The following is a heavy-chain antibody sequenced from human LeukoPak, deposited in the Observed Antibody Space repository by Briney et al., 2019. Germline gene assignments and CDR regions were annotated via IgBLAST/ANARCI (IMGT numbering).Heavy chain of an antibody. CDR1: GFTFSDYY. J-gene: IGHJ6*02. V-gene: IGHV3-30*18. CDR3: AKVRSSSWYGNGMDV. CDR2: ISYDGSNK. D-gene: IGHD6-13*01. Sequence: QPGGSLRLSCAASGFTFSDYYMSWIRQAPGKGLEWVAVISYDGSNKYYADSVKGRFTISRDSSKNTLYLQMNSLRAEDTAVYYCAKVRSSSWYGNGMDVWGQGTTVTVSS.